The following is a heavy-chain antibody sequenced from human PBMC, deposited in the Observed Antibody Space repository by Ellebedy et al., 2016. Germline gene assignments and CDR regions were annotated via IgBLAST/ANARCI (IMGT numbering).Heavy chain of an antibody. CDR2: ISSTGSDI. Sequence: GGSLRLXXATSGFTFDDYALHWVRQAPGKGLEWVSSISSTGSDIYYRDSVKGRFTISRDNAKNSLFLQMNSLRDEDTAVYYCARRIAETHTGGYFDYWGQGTLVTVSS. J-gene: IGHJ4*02. V-gene: IGHV3-21*01. CDR1: GFTFDDYA. D-gene: IGHD6-13*01. CDR3: ARRIAETHTGGYFDY.